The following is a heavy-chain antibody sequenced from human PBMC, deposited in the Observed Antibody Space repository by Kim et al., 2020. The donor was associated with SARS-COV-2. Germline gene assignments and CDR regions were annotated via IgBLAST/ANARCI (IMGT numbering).Heavy chain of an antibody. Sequence: GGSLRLSCAASGFTFSSYAMSWVRQAPGKGLEWVSAISGSGGSTYYADSVKGRFTISRDNSKNTLYLQMNSLRAEDTAVYYCAKVGSSSLGPSAPFDYWGQGTLVTVSS. D-gene: IGHD6-6*01. CDR2: ISGSGGST. CDR3: AKVGSSSLGPSAPFDY. V-gene: IGHV3-23*01. J-gene: IGHJ4*02. CDR1: GFTFSSYA.